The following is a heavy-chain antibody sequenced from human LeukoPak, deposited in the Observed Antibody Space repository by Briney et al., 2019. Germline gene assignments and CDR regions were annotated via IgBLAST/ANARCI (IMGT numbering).Heavy chain of an antibody. CDR2: VSGSGDST. CDR1: GFTFSSYA. V-gene: IGHV3-23*01. J-gene: IGHJ4*02. Sequence: GGSLRLSCVASGFTFSSYAMTWVRQAPGKGLEGVSIVSGSGDSTYYADSMKGRFTISRDNSKNTLFLQINSLRVDDTAVYYCARDRRSTGWPFDYWGQGTLVTVSS. D-gene: IGHD6-19*01. CDR3: ARDRRSTGWPFDY.